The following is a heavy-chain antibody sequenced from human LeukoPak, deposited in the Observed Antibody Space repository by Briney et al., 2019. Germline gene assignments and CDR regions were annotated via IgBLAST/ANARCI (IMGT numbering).Heavy chain of an antibody. J-gene: IGHJ6*03. CDR3: ARFYYDSSGGGVYYYYMDV. D-gene: IGHD3-22*01. CDR1: GYTFTNYA. V-gene: IGHV1-3*01. Sequence: ASVKVSCKASGYTFTNYAMHWVRQAPGQRLEWMGWFNAGNGNTKYSQKLQGRVTITRNTSISTAYMELSSLRSEDTAVYYCARFYYDSSGGGVYYYYMDVWGKGTTVTVSS. CDR2: FNAGNGNT.